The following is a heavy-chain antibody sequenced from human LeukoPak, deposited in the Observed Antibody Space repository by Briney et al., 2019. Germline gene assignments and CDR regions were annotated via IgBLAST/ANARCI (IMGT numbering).Heavy chain of an antibody. J-gene: IGHJ3*02. CDR1: GFTFSSYA. D-gene: IGHD4-23*01. CDR2: ISSNGGST. V-gene: IGHV3-64D*09. Sequence: GGSLRLSCSASGFTFSSYAMHWVRQAPGKGLEYVSPISSNGGSTYYADSVKGRFTISRDNSKNTLYLQMSSLRAEDTAVYYCVKAQDYGGNSGALAFDIWGQGTMVTVSS. CDR3: VKAQDYGGNSGALAFDI.